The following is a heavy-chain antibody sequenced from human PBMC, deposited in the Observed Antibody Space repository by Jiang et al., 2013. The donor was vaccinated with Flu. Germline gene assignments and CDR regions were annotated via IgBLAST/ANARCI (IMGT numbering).Heavy chain of an antibody. J-gene: IGHJ4*02. D-gene: IGHD5-24*01. Sequence: SGGDLVKPGGSLRLSCATSGFTFSDYYMTWIRQAPGRGLEWISYISTSGTYTSYADSVKGRFTISRDNTENLLFLQMNSLRAEDTAVYYCAIHGSSWGQGTLVTVSS. CDR1: GFTFSDYY. V-gene: IGHV3-11*03. CDR2: ISTSGTYT. CDR3: AIHGSS.